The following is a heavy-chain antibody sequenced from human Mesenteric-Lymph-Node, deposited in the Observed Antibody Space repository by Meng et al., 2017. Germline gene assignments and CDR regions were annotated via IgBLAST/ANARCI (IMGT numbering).Heavy chain of an antibody. CDR2: IYYSGST. V-gene: IGHV4-61*01. CDR1: GGSFSSGRYY. CDR3: ARLAWLQYSLDY. D-gene: IGHD5-24*01. J-gene: IGHJ4*02. Sequence: QVNDSGPGLRKLSGPLVLTCTVSGGSFSSGRYYWSWIRQPPGKGLEWIGYIYYSGSTNYNPSLKSRVTISVDTSKNQFSLKLGSVTAADTAVYYCARLAWLQYSLDYWGQGTLVTVSS.